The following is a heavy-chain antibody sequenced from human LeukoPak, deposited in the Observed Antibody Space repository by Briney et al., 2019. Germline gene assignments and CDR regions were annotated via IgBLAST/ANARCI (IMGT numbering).Heavy chain of an antibody. V-gene: IGHV4-4*07. CDR2: LYTSGTT. CDR1: GGSMSSGSISTYY. Sequence: SETLSLTCTVSGGSMSSGSISTYYWSWVRQPAGKGLEWIGRLYTSGTTNYNPSLESRVTMSVDTSKNQFSLKLNSVTAADTAVYYCARGAPSDYWGQGTLVTVSS. J-gene: IGHJ4*02. CDR3: ARGAPSDY.